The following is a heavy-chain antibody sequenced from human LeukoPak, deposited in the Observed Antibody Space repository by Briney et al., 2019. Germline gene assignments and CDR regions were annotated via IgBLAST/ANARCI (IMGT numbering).Heavy chain of an antibody. CDR1: AYPFIRCG. CDR2: INVYNDNT. Sequence: ASVKVSCKASAYPFIRCGISWVRQAPGQGLEWMGWINVYNDNTNYEQNFQGRVTMTTDTSTSTTYMERRCLCDNELAVYYSPRLQGITLSFDYWGQGTLVTVSS. CDR3: PRLQGITLSFDY. J-gene: IGHJ4*02. D-gene: IGHD2-21*02. V-gene: IGHV1-18*03.